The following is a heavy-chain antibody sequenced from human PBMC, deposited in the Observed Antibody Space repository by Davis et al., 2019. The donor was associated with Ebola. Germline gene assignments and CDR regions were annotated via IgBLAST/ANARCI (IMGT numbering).Heavy chain of an antibody. Sequence: SETLSLTCTVSGGSISSSSYYWGWIRQPPGKGLEWIGSIYYSGSTYYNPSLKSRVTISVDTSKNQFSLKLSSVTVADTAVYYCARGGEYGSGSSNWYFDLWGRGTLVTVSS. D-gene: IGHD3-10*01. CDR1: GGSISSSSYY. V-gene: IGHV4-39*01. J-gene: IGHJ2*01. CDR3: ARGGEYGSGSSNWYFDL. CDR2: IYYSGST.